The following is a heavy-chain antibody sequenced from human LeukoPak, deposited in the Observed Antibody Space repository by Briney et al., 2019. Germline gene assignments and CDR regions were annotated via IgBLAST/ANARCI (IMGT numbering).Heavy chain of an antibody. J-gene: IGHJ5*02. CDR1: GGSISSYY. V-gene: IGHV4-4*07. Sequence: PSETLSLTCTVSGGSISSYYWSWIRQPAGKGLEWIGRIYTSGSTNYNPSLKSRVTMSVDTSKNQFSLKLSSVAAADTAVYYCASSSIAARPEWFDPWGQGTLVTVSS. D-gene: IGHD6-6*01. CDR2: IYTSGST. CDR3: ASSSIAARPEWFDP.